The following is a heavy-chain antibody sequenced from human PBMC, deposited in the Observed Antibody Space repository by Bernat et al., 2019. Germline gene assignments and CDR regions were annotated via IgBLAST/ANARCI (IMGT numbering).Heavy chain of an antibody. CDR1: GFTFSSYA. CDR2: ISYDGSNK. J-gene: IGHJ4*02. V-gene: IGHV3-30-3*01. Sequence: QVQLVESGGGVVQPGRSLRLSCAAPGFTFSSYAMHWVRQAPGKGLAWVAVISYDGSNKYYADSVKGRFTISRDNSKNTLYLQMNSLRAEDTAVYYCARDPPARSGSYLDYWGQGTLVTVSS. D-gene: IGHD3-10*01. CDR3: ARDPPARSGSYLDY.